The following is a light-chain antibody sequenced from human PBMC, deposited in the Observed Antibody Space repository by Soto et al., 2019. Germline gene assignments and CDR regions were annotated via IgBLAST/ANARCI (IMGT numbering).Light chain of an antibody. CDR2: GAS. CDR3: QQNYSAAWT. V-gene: IGKV1-39*01. CDR1: QTISNY. Sequence: DIQMTQSPSSLSASVGDRVTITCRARQTISNYLNWYQQKPGKAPNLLIYGASSLQSGVPARFSGSCSGTDFPLHISSLQPGDFATYYCQQNYSAAWTFGQGTKVEIK. J-gene: IGKJ1*01.